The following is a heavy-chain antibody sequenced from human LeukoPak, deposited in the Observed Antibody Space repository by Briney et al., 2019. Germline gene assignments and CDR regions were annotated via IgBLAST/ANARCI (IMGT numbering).Heavy chain of an antibody. CDR2: ISSGGSPM. CDR1: GFTFSDHF. D-gene: IGHD1-26*01. CDR3: ATYSGAHHKTFDS. J-gene: IGHJ4*02. Sequence: GGSLRLSCAASGFTFSDHFMSWIRQSPGKGLEWVAYISSGGSPMFYIDSVKGRSTVSRDNAKNSLYLEVHSLRAEDTAVYYCATYSGAHHKTFDSWGQGTLVTVSS. V-gene: IGHV3-11*04.